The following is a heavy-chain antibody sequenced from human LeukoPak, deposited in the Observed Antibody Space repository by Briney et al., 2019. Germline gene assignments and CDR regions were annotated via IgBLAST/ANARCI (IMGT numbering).Heavy chain of an antibody. J-gene: IGHJ4*02. Sequence: SQTLSLTCAISGDSVSSNSGAWNWIRQPPSRGLEWLGRTYYRSKWYNEYAVSVKSRITINPDTSKNQFSLQLNSVTPEDTAVYYCARDGGNYLDLWGQGNLVTVSS. CDR1: GDSVSSNSGA. CDR2: TYYRSKWYN. D-gene: IGHD4-23*01. CDR3: ARDGGNYLDL. V-gene: IGHV6-1*01.